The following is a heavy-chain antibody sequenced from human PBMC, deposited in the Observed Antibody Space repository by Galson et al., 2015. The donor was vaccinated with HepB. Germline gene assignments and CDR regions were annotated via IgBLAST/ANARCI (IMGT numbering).Heavy chain of an antibody. D-gene: IGHD6-19*01. CDR1: GFPFSNFW. J-gene: IGHJ4*02. Sequence: SLRLSCAGSGFPFSNFWMSWVRQAPGKGLEWVSALTPSGDNTYSADSMKGRVTISRDNSRNTLFLQMNSLRADDTAIYFCAKVFPEKTDGWYRQALYYFDSWGQGTRVTVSS. CDR2: LTPSGDNT. V-gene: IGHV3-23*01. CDR3: AKVFPEKTDGWYRQALYYFDS.